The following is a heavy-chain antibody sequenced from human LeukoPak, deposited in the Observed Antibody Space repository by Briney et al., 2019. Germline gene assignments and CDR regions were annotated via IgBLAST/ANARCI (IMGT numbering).Heavy chain of an antibody. J-gene: IGHJ4*02. CDR1: GFTFSTYA. CDR3: AKRGAAAGTKYFDC. CDR2: ISGGGGSTT. D-gene: IGHD6-13*01. Sequence: GGSLRLSCAASGFTFSTYAMSWVRQAPGKGLEWVSAISGGGGSTTYYADSVKGRFTISRDNSRNTLYLQMNSLRAEDTAVYYCAKRGAAAGTKYFDCWGQGTLVTVSS. V-gene: IGHV3-23*01.